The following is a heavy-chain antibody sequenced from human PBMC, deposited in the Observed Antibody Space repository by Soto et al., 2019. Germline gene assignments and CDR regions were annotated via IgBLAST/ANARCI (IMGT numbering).Heavy chain of an antibody. CDR1: GYTFTSYG. CDR2: ISAYNGNT. D-gene: IGHD3-22*01. Sequence: ASVKVSCKASGYTFTSYGISWVRQAPGQGLEWMGWISAYNGNTNYAQKLQGRVTMTTDTSTSTAYMELRSLRSDDTAVYYCARVSEVKGSYDSSGYYRPWGQGTLGTVSS. V-gene: IGHV1-18*04. CDR3: ARVSEVKGSYDSSGYYRP. J-gene: IGHJ4*02.